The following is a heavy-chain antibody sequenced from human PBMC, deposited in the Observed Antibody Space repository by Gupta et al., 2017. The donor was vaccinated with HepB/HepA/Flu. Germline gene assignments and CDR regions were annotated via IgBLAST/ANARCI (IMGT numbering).Heavy chain of an antibody. D-gene: IGHD7-27*01. CDR3: AGDPTGVRGFMDV. V-gene: IGHV1-46*01. CDR2: FIPGGGTT. CDR1: PTYY. J-gene: IGHJ6*02. Sequence: QVQLVQSGAEVKKPGASVKVSCKAFPTYYIHWVRQAPGQGLEWMGIFIPGGGTTTYAQKFQGRVTMTRDTSTSTVYMELSSLRSEDTAVYFCAGDPTGVRGFMDVWGQGTTVTVSS.